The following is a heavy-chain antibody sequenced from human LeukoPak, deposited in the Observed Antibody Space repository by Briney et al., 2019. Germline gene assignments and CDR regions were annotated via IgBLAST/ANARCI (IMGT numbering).Heavy chain of an antibody. Sequence: SETLSLTCTVSGGSISSGSYYWSWIRQPAGKGLEWIGRIYTSGSTYYNPSLKSRVTISVDTSKNQFSLKLSSVTAADTAVYYCARRDSLHYDFWSGYYDYWGQGTLVTVSS. V-gene: IGHV4-61*02. D-gene: IGHD3-3*01. CDR2: IYTSGST. CDR3: ARRDSLHYDFWSGYYDY. J-gene: IGHJ4*02. CDR1: GGSISSGSYY.